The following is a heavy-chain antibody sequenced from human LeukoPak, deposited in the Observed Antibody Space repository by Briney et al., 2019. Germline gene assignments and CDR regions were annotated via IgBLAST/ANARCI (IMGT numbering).Heavy chain of an antibody. CDR2: ISTSGDRT. J-gene: IGHJ4*02. CDR3: AKKVPHQHIDY. Sequence: PGGSLRLSCAASGFTFSSYAMSWVRQAPGKGVEWVSDISTSGDRTYYADSVRGRFTISRDNSKNTLYLQMNSLRAEDTAVYHCAKKVPHQHIDYWGQGTLVTVSS. CDR1: GFTFSSYA. V-gene: IGHV3-23*01.